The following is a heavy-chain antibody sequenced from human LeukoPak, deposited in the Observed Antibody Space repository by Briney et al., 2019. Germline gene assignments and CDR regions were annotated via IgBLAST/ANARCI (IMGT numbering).Heavy chain of an antibody. V-gene: IGHV3-30*03. CDR3: ARDSTVGDYVYYYYYMDV. Sequence: GGSLRLSCAASGFTFSSYSMNWVRQAPGKGLEWVAVISYDGSNKYYADSVKGRFTISRDNSKNTLYLQMNSLRAEDTAVYYCARDSTVGDYVYYYYYMDVWGKGTTVTVSS. J-gene: IGHJ6*03. CDR1: GFTFSSYS. D-gene: IGHD4-17*01. CDR2: ISYDGSNK.